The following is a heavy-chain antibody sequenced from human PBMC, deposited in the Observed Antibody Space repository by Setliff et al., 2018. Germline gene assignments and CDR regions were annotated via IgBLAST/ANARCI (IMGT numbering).Heavy chain of an antibody. CDR2: IYYRGDT. D-gene: IGHD1-1*01. Sequence: PSETLSLTCTVSGAPLSSGTYYWGWIRLPPGKGLEWIGRIYYRGDTYYNASLKGRLTISVDTAQNQFSLRLTSVTAADTAVYYCARTGTYRYFDYWGQGALVTVSS. CDR1: GAPLSSGTYY. CDR3: ARTGTYRYFDY. V-gene: IGHV4-39*01. J-gene: IGHJ4*02.